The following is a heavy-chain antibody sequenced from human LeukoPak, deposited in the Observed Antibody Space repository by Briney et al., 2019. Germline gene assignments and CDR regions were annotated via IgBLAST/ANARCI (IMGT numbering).Heavy chain of an antibody. J-gene: IGHJ4*02. CDR1: GFTFDDYG. CDR3: ARGDGGDF. Sequence: PGGSLRLSCVASGFTFDDYGMSWVRQAPGKGLEWVSGINWEDGSIGYADSVKGRFTISRDNAKNSLYLQMNSLRVEDTALYHCARGDGGDFWGQGTLVTVSS. V-gene: IGHV3-20*01. CDR2: INWEDGSI. D-gene: IGHD2-21*01.